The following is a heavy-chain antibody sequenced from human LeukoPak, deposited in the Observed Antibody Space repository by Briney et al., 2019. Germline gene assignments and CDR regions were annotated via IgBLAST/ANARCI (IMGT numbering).Heavy chain of an antibody. CDR2: IYYSGTT. V-gene: IGHV4-39*02. D-gene: IGHD6-6*01. Sequence: SETLSLTCTVSGGSISSSVYYWGWIRQPPGKGLEWIGSIYYSGTTYYNPSLKSRVTISVDTSKNQFSLKLSSVTAADTAVYYCTREYSSSSEYWGQGTLVTVPS. CDR1: GGSISSSVYY. CDR3: TREYSSSSEY. J-gene: IGHJ4*02.